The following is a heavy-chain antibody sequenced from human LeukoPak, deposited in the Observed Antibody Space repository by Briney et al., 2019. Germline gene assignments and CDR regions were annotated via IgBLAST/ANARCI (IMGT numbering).Heavy chain of an antibody. D-gene: IGHD3-22*01. J-gene: IGHJ3*02. CDR3: ARGYYGGPNDAFGI. Sequence: GGSLRLSCVGSGFTFNDYSMNWVRQAPGKGLEWVSYISTSGSTIFYADSVKGRFTISRDNDKKSLFLRMNSLRAEDTAVYYCARGYYGGPNDAFGIWGQGTMVTVSS. CDR2: ISTSGSTI. V-gene: IGHV3-48*01. CDR1: GFTFNDYS.